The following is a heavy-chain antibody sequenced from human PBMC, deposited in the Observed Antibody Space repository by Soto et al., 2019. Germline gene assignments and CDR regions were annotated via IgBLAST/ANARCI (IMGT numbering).Heavy chain of an antibody. CDR2: INAGNGNT. Sequence: ASVKVSCKASGYTFTSYAMHWVRQAPGQRLEWMGWINAGNGNTKYSQKFQGRVTITRDTSASTAYMELSSLRSEDTAVYYCARDRTALLLYILPYYYCMDVSCQGTTVTVSS. CDR3: ARDRTALLLYILPYYYCMDV. CDR1: GYTFTSYA. D-gene: IGHD2-21*02. J-gene: IGHJ6*02. V-gene: IGHV1-3*01.